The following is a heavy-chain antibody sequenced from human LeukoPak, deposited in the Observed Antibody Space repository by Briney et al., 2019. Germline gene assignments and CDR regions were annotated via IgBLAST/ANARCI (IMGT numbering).Heavy chain of an antibody. CDR2: INPSGGST. CDR3: AREAAAGYDSSAFDI. Sequence: ASVKVSCKASGYSFTSYDINWVRQATGQGLEWMGIINPSGGSTSYAQKFQGRVTMTRDMSTSTVYMELSSLRSEDTAVYYCAREAAAGYDSSAFDIWGQGTMVTVSS. V-gene: IGHV1-46*01. J-gene: IGHJ3*02. CDR1: GYSFTSYD. D-gene: IGHD6-13*01.